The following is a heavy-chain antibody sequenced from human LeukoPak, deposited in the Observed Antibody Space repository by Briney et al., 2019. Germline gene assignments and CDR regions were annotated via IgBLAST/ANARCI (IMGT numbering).Heavy chain of an antibody. CDR2: IWYDGSNK. Sequence: GALGLSCAASGFTFSSYGMHWVRQAPGKGLGGVAVIWYDGSNKYYADSVKGRFTISRDNSKNTLYLQMNSLRAEDTAVYYCAREIITFGGVIALDYWGQGTLVTVSS. D-gene: IGHD3-16*02. CDR3: AREIITFGGVIALDY. V-gene: IGHV3-33*01. CDR1: GFTFSSYG. J-gene: IGHJ4*02.